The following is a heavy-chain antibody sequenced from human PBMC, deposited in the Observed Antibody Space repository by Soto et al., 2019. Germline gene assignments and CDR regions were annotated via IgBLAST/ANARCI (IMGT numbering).Heavy chain of an antibody. CDR1: GGTFSSYA. V-gene: IGHV1-69*13. CDR2: IIPIFGTA. Sequence: ASVKVSCKASGGTFSSYAISWVRQAPGQGLEWMGGIIPIFGTANYAQKFQGRVTITADESTSTAYMELSSLRSEDTAVYYCAIVGSGYSYGYGWGQGTLVTVSS. J-gene: IGHJ4*02. CDR3: AIVGSGYSYGYG. D-gene: IGHD5-18*01.